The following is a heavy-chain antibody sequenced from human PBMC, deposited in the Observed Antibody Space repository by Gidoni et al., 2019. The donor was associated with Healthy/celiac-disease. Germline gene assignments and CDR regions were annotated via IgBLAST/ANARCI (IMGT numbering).Heavy chain of an antibody. CDR1: GFTFSNAW. CDR2: IKSKTDGGTT. J-gene: IGHJ3*02. Sequence: EVPLVESGGGLVKPGGSLGLSCAASGFTFSNAWMSWVRQAPGKGLEWVGRIKSKTDGGTTDYAAPVKGRFTISRDDSKNTLYLQMNSLKTEDTAVYYCTTDRWWSDAFDIWGQGTMVTVSS. V-gene: IGHV3-15*01. CDR3: TTDRWWSDAFDI. D-gene: IGHD2-15*01.